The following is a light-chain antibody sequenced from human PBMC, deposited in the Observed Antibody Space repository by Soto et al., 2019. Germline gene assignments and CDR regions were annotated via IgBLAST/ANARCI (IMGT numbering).Light chain of an antibody. J-gene: IGKJ4*01. CDR1: QSVSSRY. CDR3: QQYGSSPKLT. CDR2: GAS. V-gene: IGKV3-20*01. Sequence: EIVLTQSPGTLSLSPGERATLSCRASQSVSSRYLAWYQQKPGQAPRLLIYGASSSATGIPDRFSGSGSATDVTLTISSLEHEDFVVYYCQQYGSSPKLTFGGGTKVEIK.